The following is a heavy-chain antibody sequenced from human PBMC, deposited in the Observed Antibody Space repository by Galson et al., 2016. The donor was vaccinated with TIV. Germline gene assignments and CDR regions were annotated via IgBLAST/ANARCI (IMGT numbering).Heavy chain of an antibody. CDR3: ARFSSSWYDAFDI. V-gene: IGHV4-30-2*01. Sequence: TRSLTGAVSGDAISSGVYSCSWIRQPPGKGLEWIGYIYHSGNTYYNPSLKSRVTISVDRSRNQFSLKLSSVTAADTAVYYCARFSSSWYDAFDIWGQGTLVTVCS. D-gene: IGHD6-13*01. J-gene: IGHJ3*02. CDR1: GDAISSGVYS. CDR2: IYHSGNT.